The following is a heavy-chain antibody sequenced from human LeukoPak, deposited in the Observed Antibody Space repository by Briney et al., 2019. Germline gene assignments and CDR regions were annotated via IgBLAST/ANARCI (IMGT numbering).Heavy chain of an antibody. CDR2: IYSGGST. CDR3: ARSWDARLNFDY. CDR1: GFIVSNNY. D-gene: IGHD1-26*01. V-gene: IGHV3-66*02. J-gene: IGHJ4*02. Sequence: GGSLRLSCAASGFIVSNNYIYWVRQAPGKGLEWVSVIYSGGSTYYADSVKGRFTISRDNSKNTVDLQMNDLRGEDTAVYYCARSWDARLNFDYWGQGTLVTVSS.